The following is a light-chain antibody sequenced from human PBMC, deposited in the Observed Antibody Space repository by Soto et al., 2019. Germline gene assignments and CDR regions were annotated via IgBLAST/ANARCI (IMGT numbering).Light chain of an antibody. CDR3: QQYDTYPYT. CDR2: KAS. V-gene: IGKV1-5*03. Sequence: DIPMTQSPSTLSASVGDRVAITCRASQTIGSWLAWYQQKPGKAPNLLIYKASSLQGGVPSRFSGSGSGTEFTLTISGLQPDDFATYYCQQYDTYPYTFGQGTKLEIK. J-gene: IGKJ2*01. CDR1: QTIGSW.